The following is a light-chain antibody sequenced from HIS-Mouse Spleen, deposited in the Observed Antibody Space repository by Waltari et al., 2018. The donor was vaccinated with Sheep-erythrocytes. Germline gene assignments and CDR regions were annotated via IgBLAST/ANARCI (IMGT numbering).Light chain of an antibody. V-gene: IGLV2-23*01. CDR1: SSDVGSYNL. J-gene: IGLJ3*02. Sequence: QSALTQPASVSGSPGQSITISCTGTSSDVGSYNLVSWYQQHPGKAPKLMIYEGSTRPSGVSIRSSGSKSGTTASLTISGLQAEDEADYYCCSYAGSSTWVFGGGTKLTVL. CDR2: EGS. CDR3: CSYAGSSTWV.